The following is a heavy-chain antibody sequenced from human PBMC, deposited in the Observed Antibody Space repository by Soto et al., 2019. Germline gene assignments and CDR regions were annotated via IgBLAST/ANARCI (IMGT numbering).Heavy chain of an antibody. V-gene: IGHV4-30-2*02. Sequence: SETLSLTCAVSGGSISSGGYSWSWIRQPPGKGLEWIGYFFYTGSTNYNPSLESRLTMSVDMSKNHFSLKLSSVTAADTAVYYCAGGTDGKKVAYWGQGTLVTVSS. CDR2: FFYTGST. D-gene: IGHD5-12*01. J-gene: IGHJ4*02. CDR1: GGSISSGGYS. CDR3: AGGTDGKKVAY.